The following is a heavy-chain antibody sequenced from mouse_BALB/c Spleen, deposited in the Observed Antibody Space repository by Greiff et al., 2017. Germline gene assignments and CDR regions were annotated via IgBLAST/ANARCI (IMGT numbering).Heavy chain of an antibody. CDR2: ISTYYGDA. CDR3: AREGYDGYYDY. J-gene: IGHJ2*01. V-gene: IGHV1S137*01. Sequence: VQLQQSGAELVRPGVSVKISCKGSGYTFTDYAMHWVKQSHAKSLEWIGVISTYYGDASYNQKFKGKATMTVDKSSSTAYMELARLTSEDSAIYYCAREGYDGYYDYWGQGTTLTVSS. D-gene: IGHD2-3*01. CDR1: GYTFTDYA.